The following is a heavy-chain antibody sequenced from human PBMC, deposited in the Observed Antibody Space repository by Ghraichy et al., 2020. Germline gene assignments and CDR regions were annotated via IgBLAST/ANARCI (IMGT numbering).Heavy chain of an antibody. Sequence: GGSLRLSCAASGFTFSNYGMHWVRQAPGKGLEWVAVISSDGSKKYSADSVKGRFTISRDNSKNTLYLQMNSLRAEDTAVYYCAKDLIDIAVVVAHGMDVWGKGTTVTVSS. CDR1: GFTFSNYG. V-gene: IGHV3-30*18. CDR3: AKDLIDIAVVVAHGMDV. D-gene: IGHD2-15*01. J-gene: IGHJ6*04. CDR2: ISSDGSKK.